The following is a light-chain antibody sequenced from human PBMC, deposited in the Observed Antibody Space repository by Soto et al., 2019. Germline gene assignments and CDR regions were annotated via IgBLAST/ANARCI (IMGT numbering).Light chain of an antibody. J-gene: IGKJ5*01. V-gene: IGKV3-15*01. CDR3: QQYHNWPIT. Sequence: EIVLTQSPATLSLSPGERATLSCRASQSVSVYLAWYQQKPGQAPRILMYDASTRATGISARFSGSGSGTEFTLTISSLQSEDFAVYYCQQYHNWPITFGQGTRLEIK. CDR1: QSVSVY. CDR2: DAS.